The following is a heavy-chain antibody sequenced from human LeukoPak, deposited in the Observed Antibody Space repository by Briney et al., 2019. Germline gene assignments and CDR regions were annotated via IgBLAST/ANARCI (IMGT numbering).Heavy chain of an antibody. CDR1: GGSISSYY. Sequence: PSETLSLTCTVSGGSISSYYWSWIRQPPGKGLEWIGEIYHSGSTNYNPSLKSRVTISVDKSKNQFSLKLTSVTAADTAVYYCARVGNYYDSSGYHAIWFDPWGQGTLVTVSS. V-gene: IGHV4-59*12. CDR2: IYHSGST. CDR3: ARVGNYYDSSGYHAIWFDP. D-gene: IGHD3-22*01. J-gene: IGHJ5*02.